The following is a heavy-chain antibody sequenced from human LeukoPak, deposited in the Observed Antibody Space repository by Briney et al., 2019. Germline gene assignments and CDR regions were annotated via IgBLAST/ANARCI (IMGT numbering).Heavy chain of an antibody. CDR3: ARAETAMVTSWFDP. CDR2: ISSSSSTI. Sequence: GGSLRLSCAASGFTFSSYAMSWVRQAPGKGLEWVSYISSSSSTIYYADSVKGRFTISRDNAKNSLYLQMNSLRAEDTAVYYCARAETAMVTSWFDPWGQGTLVTVSS. J-gene: IGHJ5*02. CDR1: GFTFSSYA. D-gene: IGHD5-18*01. V-gene: IGHV3-48*01.